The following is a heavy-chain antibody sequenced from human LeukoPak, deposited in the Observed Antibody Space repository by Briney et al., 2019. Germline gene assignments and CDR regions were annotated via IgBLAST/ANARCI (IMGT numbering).Heavy chain of an antibody. CDR3: TTTPPYSSGWYGDY. Sequence: GGSLRLSCAASGFTFSNAWMSWVRQAPGKGLEWVGRIKSKTDGGTTDYAAPVKGRFTISRDDSKNTLYLQMNSLKTEDTAVYYCTTTPPYSSGWYGDYWGQGTLVTVSS. CDR2: IKSKTDGGTT. CDR1: GFTFSNAW. D-gene: IGHD6-19*01. V-gene: IGHV3-15*01. J-gene: IGHJ4*02.